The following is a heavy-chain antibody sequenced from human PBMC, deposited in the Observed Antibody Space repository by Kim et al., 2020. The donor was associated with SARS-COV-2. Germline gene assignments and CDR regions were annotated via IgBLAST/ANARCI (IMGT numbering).Heavy chain of an antibody. CDR3: ARDAIHFDSSGYYPTKAYYFDY. J-gene: IGHJ4*02. V-gene: IGHV1-69*13. CDR2: IIPIFGTA. D-gene: IGHD3-22*01. CDR1: GGTFSSYA. Sequence: SVKVSCKASGGTFSSYAISWVRQAPGQGLEWMGGIIPIFGTANYAQKFQGRVTITADESTSTAYMELSSLRSEDTAVYYCARDAIHFDSSGYYPTKAYYFDYWGQGTLVTVSS.